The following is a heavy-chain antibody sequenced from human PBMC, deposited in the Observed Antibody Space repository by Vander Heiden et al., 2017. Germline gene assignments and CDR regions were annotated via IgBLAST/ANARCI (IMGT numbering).Heavy chain of an antibody. CDR3: ARVLAAAGQGRSYYYYYGMDV. D-gene: IGHD6-13*01. V-gene: IGHV3-30-3*01. CDR1: GFTFSSYA. Sequence: QVQLVESGGGVVQPGRSLRLSCAASGFTFSSYALAWVRQAPGKGLEWVAVISYDGSNKYYADSVKGRFTISRDNSKNTLYLQMNSLRAEDTAVYYCARVLAAAGQGRSYYYYYGMDVWGQGTTVTVSS. J-gene: IGHJ6*02. CDR2: ISYDGSNK.